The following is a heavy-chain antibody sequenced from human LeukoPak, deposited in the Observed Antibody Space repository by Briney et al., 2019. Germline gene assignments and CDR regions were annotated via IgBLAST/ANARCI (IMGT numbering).Heavy chain of an antibody. D-gene: IGHD6-19*01. J-gene: IGHJ4*02. CDR2: IYHSGST. CDR3: ARVHKKIGSGSPGDY. V-gene: IGHV4-30-2*01. Sequence: SETLSLTCTVSGGSISSGGYYWSWIRQPPGKGLEWIGYIYHSGSTYYNPSLKSRVTISVDRSKNQFSLKLSSVTAADTAVYYCARVHKKIGSGSPGDYWGQGTLVTVSS. CDR1: GGSISSGGYY.